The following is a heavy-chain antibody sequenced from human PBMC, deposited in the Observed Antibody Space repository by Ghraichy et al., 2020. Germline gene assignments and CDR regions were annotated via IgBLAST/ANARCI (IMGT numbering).Heavy chain of an antibody. D-gene: IGHD3-22*01. CDR2: ISYDGSNK. J-gene: IGHJ4*02. V-gene: IGHV3-30*18. CDR1: GFTFSSYG. Sequence: GGSLRLSCAASGFTFSSYGMHWVRQAPGKGLEWVALISYDGSNKYYADSVKGRFTISRDNSKNTLYLQMNSLRAEDTAVYYCAKDIDDSSGYYGPFDNWGQGTLVTVSS. CDR3: AKDIDDSSGYYGPFDN.